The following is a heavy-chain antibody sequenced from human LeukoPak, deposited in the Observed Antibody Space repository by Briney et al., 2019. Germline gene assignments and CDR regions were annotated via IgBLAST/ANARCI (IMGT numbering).Heavy chain of an antibody. J-gene: IGHJ4*02. CDR1: GFTFSSYG. V-gene: IGHV3-33*01. CDR2: IWYDGSNK. Sequence: GGSLRLSCAASGFTFSSYGMHWVRQAPGKGLEWVAVIWYDGSNKYYADSVKGRFTISRDNSKNTLYLQMNSLRAEDTAVYYCARGLCGGDCSCAYWGQGTLATVSS. CDR3: ARGLCGGDCSCAY. D-gene: IGHD2-21*02.